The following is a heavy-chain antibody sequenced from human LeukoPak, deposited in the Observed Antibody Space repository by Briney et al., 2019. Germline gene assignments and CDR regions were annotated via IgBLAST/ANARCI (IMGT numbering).Heavy chain of an antibody. Sequence: PGGSLRLSCAASGLTFSSYAMSWVRQAPGKGLEWVSSISGSGVTTYYAGSVKGRFTISRDNSKNTLFLQMNSLSAEDTTVYYCAKTSGFQKGAFDIWGQGTMVTVSS. V-gene: IGHV3-23*01. CDR3: AKTSGFQKGAFDI. CDR1: GLTFSSYA. CDR2: ISGSGVTT. J-gene: IGHJ3*02. D-gene: IGHD6-19*01.